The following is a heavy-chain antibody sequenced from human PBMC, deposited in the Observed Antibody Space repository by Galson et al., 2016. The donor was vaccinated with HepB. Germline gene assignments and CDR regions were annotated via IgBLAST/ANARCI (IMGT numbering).Heavy chain of an antibody. J-gene: IGHJ4*02. CDR3: AGTFSNPWPTTPGY. V-gene: IGHV5-51*01. CDR1: EYRFSTYW. CDR2: IYPGDSDT. D-gene: IGHD1-26*01. Sequence: QSGAEVKKPGESLKIFCKGSEYRFSTYWIAWVRQKPGKGLEWMGVIYPGDSDTRYSPSFQGRVTISVDKSMNTAFLQWSSLQASDTAIYYCAGTFSNPWPTTPGYWGQGTLVTVSS.